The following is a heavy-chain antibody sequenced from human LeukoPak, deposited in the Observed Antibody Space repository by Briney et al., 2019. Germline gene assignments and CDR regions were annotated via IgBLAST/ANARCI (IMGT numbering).Heavy chain of an antibody. V-gene: IGHV3-23*01. D-gene: IGHD3-10*01. CDR2: ISGSGGST. J-gene: IGHJ4*02. Sequence: GRSLRPSFEAPGVTLSSNAMSWVRQAPGKGLEWVSAISGSGGSTYYADSVKGRFTISRDNSKTTLYLQMNSLRAEDTAVYYCAKKGSSSPYGSGRAPFDYWGQGTLVTVSS. CDR1: GVTLSSNA. CDR3: AKKGSSSPYGSGRAPFDY.